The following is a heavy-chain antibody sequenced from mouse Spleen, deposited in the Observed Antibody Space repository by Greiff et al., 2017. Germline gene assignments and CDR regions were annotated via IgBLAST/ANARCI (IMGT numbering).Heavy chain of an antibody. V-gene: IGHV5-9-3*01. J-gene: IGHJ2*01. Sequence: EVQGVESGGGLVKLGGSLKLSCAASGFTFSSYAMSWVRQTPEKRLEWVATISSGGGNTYYPDSVKGRFTISRDNAKNTLYLQMSSLKSEDTAMYYCARHAPSTVVATRNYFDYWGQGTTLTVSS. CDR2: ISSGGGNT. D-gene: IGHD1-1*01. CDR1: GFTFSSYA. CDR3: ARHAPSTVVATRNYFDY.